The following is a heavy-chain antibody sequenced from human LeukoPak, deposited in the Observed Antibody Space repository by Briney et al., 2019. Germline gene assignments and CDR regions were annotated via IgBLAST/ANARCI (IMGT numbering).Heavy chain of an antibody. CDR1: GGSISSYY. D-gene: IGHD3-16*02. CDR3: ARDFYYDYVWGSYRYTDSNVPDAFDI. V-gene: IGHV4-4*07. Sequence: SETLSLTCAVYGGSISSYYWSWIRQPAGKGLEWIGRIYTSGSTNYNPSLKSRVTMSVDTSKNQFSLKLSSVTAADTAVYYCARDFYYDYVWGSYRYTDSNVPDAFDIWGQGTMVTVSS. J-gene: IGHJ3*02. CDR2: IYTSGST.